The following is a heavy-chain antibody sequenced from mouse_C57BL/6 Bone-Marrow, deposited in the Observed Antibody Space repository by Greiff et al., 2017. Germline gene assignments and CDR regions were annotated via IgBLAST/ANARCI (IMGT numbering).Heavy chain of an antibody. Sequence: VQLKQSGAELVRPGASVKLSCTASGFNIKDDYMHWVKQRPEQGLEWIGWIDPENGDTEYASKFQGKATITADTSSNTAYLQLSSLTSEDTAVYYCTTSGSSPYAMDYWGQGTSVTVSS. J-gene: IGHJ4*01. V-gene: IGHV14-4*01. D-gene: IGHD1-1*01. CDR1: GFNIKDDY. CDR3: TTSGSSPYAMDY. CDR2: IDPENGDT.